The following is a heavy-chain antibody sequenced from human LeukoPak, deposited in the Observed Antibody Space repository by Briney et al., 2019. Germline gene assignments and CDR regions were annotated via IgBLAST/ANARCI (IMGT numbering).Heavy chain of an antibody. J-gene: IGHJ4*02. CDR3: AKLWSRSAPFDY. V-gene: IGHV3-33*06. CDR2: IWYDGSNK. Sequence: GGSLRLSCAASGFTFSSYGMHWVRQAPGKGLEWVAVIWYDGSNKYYADSVKGRFTISRDNSKNTLYLQMNSLRAEDTAVYYCAKLWSRSAPFDYWGQGTLVTVSS. D-gene: IGHD3-3*01. CDR1: GFTFSSYG.